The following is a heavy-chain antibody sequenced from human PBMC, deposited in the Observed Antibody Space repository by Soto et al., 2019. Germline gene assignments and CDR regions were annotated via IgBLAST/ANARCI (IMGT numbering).Heavy chain of an antibody. CDR3: ARDQHGYYDSSGLGAFDI. J-gene: IGHJ3*02. CDR2: INPSGGST. D-gene: IGHD3-22*01. Sequence: ASVKVSCKASGYTFTSYYMHWVRQAPGQGLEWMGIINPSGGSTSYAQKFQGRVTMTRDTSTSTVYMELSSLRSEDTAMYYCARDQHGYYDSSGLGAFDIWGQGTMVTVSS. CDR1: GYTFTSYY. V-gene: IGHV1-46*03.